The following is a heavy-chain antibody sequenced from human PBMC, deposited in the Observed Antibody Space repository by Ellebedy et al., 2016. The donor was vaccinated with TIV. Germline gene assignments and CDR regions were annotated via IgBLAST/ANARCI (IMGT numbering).Heavy chain of an antibody. D-gene: IGHD6-19*01. V-gene: IGHV4-39*01. J-gene: IGHJ4*02. CDR3: AEGRSGWYYFDY. CDR1: GGSISSSGHY. Sequence: SETLSLTCTVSGGSISSSGHYWGWIRQPPGKGLEWIGSVYYSGSTYYNPSLKSRVSIFVDSSRNQFSLKLTSVTAADTAVYYCAEGRSGWYYFDYWGQGTLVTVSS. CDR2: VYYSGST.